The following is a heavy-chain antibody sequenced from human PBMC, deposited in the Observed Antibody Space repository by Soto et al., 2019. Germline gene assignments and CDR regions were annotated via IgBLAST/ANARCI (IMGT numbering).Heavy chain of an antibody. J-gene: IGHJ5*02. V-gene: IGHV1-8*01. CDR2: MNPNSGNT. D-gene: IGHD2-15*01. Sequence: QVQLVQSGAEVKKPGASVKVSCKASGYTFTSYDINWVRQATGQGLEWMGWMNPNSGNTGYAQKFQGRVTMTRNTSIRTAYMELSSLRSEDAAVYYCANSGYCSGGSCYWFDPWGQGTLVTVSS. CDR3: ANSGYCSGGSCYWFDP. CDR1: GYTFTSYD.